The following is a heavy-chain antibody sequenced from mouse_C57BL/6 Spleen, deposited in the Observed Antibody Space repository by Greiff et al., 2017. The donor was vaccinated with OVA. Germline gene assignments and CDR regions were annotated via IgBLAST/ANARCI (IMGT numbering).Heavy chain of an antibody. CDR1: GFNIKDYY. D-gene: IGHD2-4*01. CDR2: IDPEDGET. V-gene: IGHV14-2*01. J-gene: IGHJ4*01. Sequence: EVQLQQSGAELVKPGASVKLSCTASGFNIKDYYMPWVKQRTEQGLEWIGRIDPEDGETKYAPKFQGKATITADTSSNTAYLQLSSLTSEDTAVYYCARDYDYEGYYAMDYWGQGTSVTVSS. CDR3: ARDYDYEGYYAMDY.